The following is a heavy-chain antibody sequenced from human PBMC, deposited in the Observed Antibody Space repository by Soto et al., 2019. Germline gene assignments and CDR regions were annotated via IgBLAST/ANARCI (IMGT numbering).Heavy chain of an antibody. D-gene: IGHD6-19*01. J-gene: IGHJ4*02. CDR1: GFTFSSFG. V-gene: IGHV3-30*03. Sequence: PGGSLRLSCASSGFTFSSFGLHWVRQAPGKGLEWVAVISYHGIDESYADSVKGRFTISRDNSKNTVYLQMNSLRADDTAVYYCATPIDYARGWYPGYWGQGTLVTVSS. CDR3: ATPIDYARGWYPGY. CDR2: ISYHGIDE.